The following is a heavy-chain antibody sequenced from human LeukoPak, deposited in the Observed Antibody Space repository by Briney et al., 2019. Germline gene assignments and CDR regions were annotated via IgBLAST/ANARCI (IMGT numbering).Heavy chain of an antibody. CDR1: GFTFSSYA. J-gene: IGHJ4*02. Sequence: PGGSLRLSCAASGFTFSSYAMSWVRQAPGKGLGWVSAINGSGGRTYYANSVKGGFTISRDNSKNTLYLQMNSLRAEDTAVYYCAKGLGRSGPLLAGTDYWGQGTLVTVSS. D-gene: IGHD1-1*01. CDR2: INGSGGRT. V-gene: IGHV3-23*01. CDR3: AKGLGRSGPLLAGTDY.